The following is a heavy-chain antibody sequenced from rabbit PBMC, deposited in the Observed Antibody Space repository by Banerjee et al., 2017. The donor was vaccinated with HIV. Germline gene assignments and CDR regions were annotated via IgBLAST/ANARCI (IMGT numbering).Heavy chain of an antibody. CDR2: IYTNDGDT. CDR3: ARNYVNAFDP. Sequence: LEESGGGLVKPGGTLTLTCTVSGFSFSSNWICWVRQAPGKGLEWIACIYTNDGDTDYANWPKGRFTISKTSSTTVTLQMTSLTAADTATYFCARNYVNAFDPWGQGTLVTVS. D-gene: IGHD1-1*01. CDR1: GFSFSSNW. V-gene: IGHV1S45*01. J-gene: IGHJ2*01.